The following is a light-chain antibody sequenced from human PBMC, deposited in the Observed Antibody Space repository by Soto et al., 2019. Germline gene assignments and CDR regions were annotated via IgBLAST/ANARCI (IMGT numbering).Light chain of an antibody. V-gene: IGKV3-11*01. CDR3: QQRTNSEIT. CDR2: DAS. J-gene: IGKJ3*01. CDR1: QSVSSY. Sequence: EIVLTQSPATLSLSPGERATLSCRASQSVSSYLAWYQQRPGQAPRLLIYDASNRATGIPARFSGSGSGTDFTLTISSLEPEDFAVYYCQQRTNSEITFGPGTKVDIK.